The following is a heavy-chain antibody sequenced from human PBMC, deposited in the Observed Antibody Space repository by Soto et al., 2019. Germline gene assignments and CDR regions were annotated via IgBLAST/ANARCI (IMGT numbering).Heavy chain of an antibody. D-gene: IGHD2-2*01. CDR3: AKGYTTSCFAHFDF. CDR2: ISWNSGNI. Sequence: EVQLVESGGGLVQPGRSLRLSCAASAFTFGDYAMHWVRQAPEKGLEWVSCISWNSGNIVYVDSVEGRFTISRDNAKNALYLQMNSLRPEDTACYDWAKGYTTSCFAHFDFWGQGALVTVSS. J-gene: IGHJ4*02. CDR1: AFTFGDYA. V-gene: IGHV3-9*01.